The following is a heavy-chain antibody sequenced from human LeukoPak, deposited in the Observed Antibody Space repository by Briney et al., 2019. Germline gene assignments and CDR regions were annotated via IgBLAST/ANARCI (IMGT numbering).Heavy chain of an antibody. CDR1: GGSFSGYY. CDR2: INHSGST. Sequence: PSETLSLTCAVYGGSFSGYYWSWIRQPPGKGLEWIGEINHSGSTNYNPSLKSRVTISVDTSKNQFSLKLSSVTAADTAVYYCARRRGCDFWSGYYTSFRSYYFDYWGQGTLVTVSS. CDR3: ARRRGCDFWSGYYTSFRSYYFDY. D-gene: IGHD3-3*01. V-gene: IGHV4-34*01. J-gene: IGHJ4*02.